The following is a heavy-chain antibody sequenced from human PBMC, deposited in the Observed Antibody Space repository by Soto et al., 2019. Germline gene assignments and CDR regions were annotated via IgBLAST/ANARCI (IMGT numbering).Heavy chain of an antibody. V-gene: IGHV4-31*02. CDR2: IYYSGST. CDR1: GGSISSGGHY. J-gene: IGHJ5*02. CDR3: ARVDTRWFDP. Sequence: SETLSLTCTVSGGSISSGGHYWSWIRQHPGKGLEWIGYIYYSGSTYYNPSLKSRVTISVDTSKNQFSLKLSSVTAADTDVYYCARVDTRWFDPWGQGTLVTVSS.